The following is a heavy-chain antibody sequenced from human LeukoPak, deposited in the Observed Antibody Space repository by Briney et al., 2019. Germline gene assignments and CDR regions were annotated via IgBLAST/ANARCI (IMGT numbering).Heavy chain of an antibody. V-gene: IGHV4-34*01. D-gene: IGHD4-23*01. CDR2: INHSGST. CDR1: DGSFSGYY. Sequence: SETLSLTCGVYDGSFSGYYWSWIRQPPGKGLEWIGEINHSGSTNYNPSLKSRITVSVDTSKNQFSLKLSSVTAADTAMYYCAREVADYGGYYYYHYMDVWGKGTTVTISS. CDR3: AREVADYGGYYYYHYMDV. J-gene: IGHJ6*03.